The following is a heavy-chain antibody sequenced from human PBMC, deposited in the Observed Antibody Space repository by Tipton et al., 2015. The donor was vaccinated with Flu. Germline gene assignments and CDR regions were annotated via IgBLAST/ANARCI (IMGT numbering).Heavy chain of an antibody. V-gene: IGHV3-53*01. J-gene: IGHJ4*02. Sequence: QLVQSGGGLIQPGGSLRLSCAASGFTVSSNYMSWVRQAPGKGLEWVSVIYSGGSTYYADSVKGRFTISRDNSKNTLYLQMNSLRAEDTAVYYCAREGPYSSGWPFDYWGQGTLVTVSS. CDR3: AREGPYSSGWPFDY. D-gene: IGHD6-19*01. CDR2: IYSGGST. CDR1: GFTVSSNY.